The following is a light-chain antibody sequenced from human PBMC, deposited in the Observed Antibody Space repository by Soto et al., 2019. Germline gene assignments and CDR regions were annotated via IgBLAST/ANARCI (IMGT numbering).Light chain of an antibody. Sequence: QSVLTQPASVSGSPGQSVTISCTGTSSDVGAYNYVSWYQQHPGKAPKLMIYEVSYRPSGVSNRFSGSKSGNTASLTISGLQAEDEADYYCSSFTSSSTPVVFGGGTKVTVL. CDR2: EVS. J-gene: IGLJ2*01. CDR3: SSFTSSSTPVV. CDR1: SSDVGAYNY. V-gene: IGLV2-14*01.